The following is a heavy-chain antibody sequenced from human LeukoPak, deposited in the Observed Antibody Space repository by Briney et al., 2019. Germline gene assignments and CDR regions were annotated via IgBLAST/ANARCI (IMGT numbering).Heavy chain of an antibody. CDR1: GFTFSDYY. Sequence: PGGSLRLSCAASGFTFSDYYMSWIRQAPGKGLEWVASVNGRGATTYYADSVRGLFTISSDNSKNTVYLQMISLGADDTAVYFCAKAPATGEGYYFYYMDVWGKGTTVTVSS. J-gene: IGHJ6*03. V-gene: IGHV3-23*01. D-gene: IGHD7-27*01. CDR2: VNGRGATT. CDR3: AKAPATGEGYYFYYMDV.